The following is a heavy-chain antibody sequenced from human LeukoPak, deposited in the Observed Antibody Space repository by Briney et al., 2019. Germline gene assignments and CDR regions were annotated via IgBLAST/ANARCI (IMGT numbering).Heavy chain of an antibody. CDR1: GGSLTSYN. CDR3: ARVKGVVVRFDY. CDR2: LYYIGTT. V-gene: IGHV4-59*01. Sequence: SETLSLTRAVPGGSLTSYNWSWIRPAPAKELEWVGNLYYIGTTHHNPSLKSRVTISRDTSKNQFSLNLSSVTAADTAVYYCARVKGVVVRFDYWGRGTLVTVSS. J-gene: IGHJ4*02. D-gene: IGHD3-22*01.